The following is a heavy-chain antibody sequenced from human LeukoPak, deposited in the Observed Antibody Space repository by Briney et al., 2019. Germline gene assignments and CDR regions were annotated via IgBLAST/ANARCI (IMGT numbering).Heavy chain of an antibody. D-gene: IGHD4-17*01. V-gene: IGHV4-34*01. CDR2: INHSGST. CDR1: GGSFSGYY. J-gene: IGHJ6*02. CDR3: ARGSDDYGGKRYYYYGMDV. Sequence: PSETLSLTCAVYGGSFSGYYWSWIRQPPGKGLEWIGEINHSGSTNYNPSLKSRVTISVDTSKNQFSLKLSSVTAADTAVYYCARGSDDYGGKRYYYYGMDVWGQGTTVTVSS.